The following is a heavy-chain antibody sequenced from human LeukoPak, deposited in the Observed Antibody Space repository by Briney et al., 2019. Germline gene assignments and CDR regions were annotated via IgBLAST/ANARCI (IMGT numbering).Heavy chain of an antibody. J-gene: IGHJ5*02. CDR2: IYYSGST. V-gene: IGHV4-59*01. CDR3: ARVLRYFDWLPYNWFDP. Sequence: PSETLSLTCTVSGGSISSYYWSWIRQPPGKGLEWIGYIYYSGSTNYNPSLKSRVTISVDTSKNQFSLKLSSVTAADTAVYYCARVLRYFDWLPYNWFDPWGQGTLVTVSS. D-gene: IGHD3-9*01. CDR1: GGSISSYY.